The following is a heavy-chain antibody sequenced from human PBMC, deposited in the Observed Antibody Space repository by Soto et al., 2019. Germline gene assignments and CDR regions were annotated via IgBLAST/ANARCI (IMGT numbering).Heavy chain of an antibody. CDR3: ARAINLYCSSTSCLHFDY. D-gene: IGHD2-2*01. J-gene: IGHJ4*02. V-gene: IGHV1-3*01. Sequence: QVQLVQSGAEVKKPGASVKVSCKASGYTFTSYAMHWVRQAPGQRLEWMGWINAGNGNTKYSQKFQGRVTITRDTSARTAYMELSSLRSEDTAVYYCARAINLYCSSTSCLHFDYWGQGTLVTVSS. CDR1: GYTFTSYA. CDR2: INAGNGNT.